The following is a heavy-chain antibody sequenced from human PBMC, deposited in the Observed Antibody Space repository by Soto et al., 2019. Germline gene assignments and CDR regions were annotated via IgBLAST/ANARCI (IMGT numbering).Heavy chain of an antibody. J-gene: IGHJ4*02. CDR3: ARGSRNYDILTGYHPYYFDY. D-gene: IGHD3-9*01. Sequence: EVQLVESGGGLVQPGGSLRLSCAASGFTVSSNYMSWVRQAPGKGLEWVSVIYSGGSTYYADSVKGRFTISRHNSKNTLYLQMNSLRAEDTAVYYYARGSRNYDILTGYHPYYFDYWGQGTLVTVSS. V-gene: IGHV3-53*04. CDR2: IYSGGST. CDR1: GFTVSSNY.